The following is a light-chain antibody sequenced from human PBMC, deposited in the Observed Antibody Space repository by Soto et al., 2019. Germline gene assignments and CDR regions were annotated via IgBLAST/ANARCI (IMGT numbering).Light chain of an antibody. J-gene: IGKJ2*01. V-gene: IGKV3-20*01. CDR2: GAS. CDR3: QQYGSSPPYT. Sequence: EIVLTKSPGPLSLSPGERTTLSCRASQSVSSSYLAWYQQKPGQAPRLLIYGASSRATGIPDRFSGSGSGTDFTLTISRLELEDFAVYYCQQYGSSPPYTFGQGTKLEIK. CDR1: QSVSSSY.